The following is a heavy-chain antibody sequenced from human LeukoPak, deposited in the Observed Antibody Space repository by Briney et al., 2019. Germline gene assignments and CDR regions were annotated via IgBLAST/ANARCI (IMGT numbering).Heavy chain of an antibody. D-gene: IGHD2-2*01. J-gene: IGHJ3*02. CDR1: GGSITSGAYY. V-gene: IGHV4-31*03. CDR3: ARGDQLLFSPLSPWLGFDI. CDR2: IYYSGST. Sequence: SETLSLTCTVSGGSITSGAYYWSWIRQHPGAGLEWIGYIYYSGSTYYNPSLKSRVTISVDTSKNQFSLKLSSVTAADTAVYYCARGDQLLFSPLSPWLGFDIWGQGTMVTVSS.